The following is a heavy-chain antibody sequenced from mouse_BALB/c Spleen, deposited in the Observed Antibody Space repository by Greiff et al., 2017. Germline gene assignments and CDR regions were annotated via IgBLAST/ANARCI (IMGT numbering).Heavy chain of an antibody. CDR3: TRDYRYGDYYAMDY. CDR2: IYPGSGST. Sequence: LQQPGSELVRPGASVKLSCKASGYTFTSYLMHWVKQRHGQGLEWIGNIYPGSGSTNYDEKFKSKGTLTVDTSSSTAYMHLSSLTSEDSAVYYCTRDYRYGDYYAMDYWGQGTSVTVSS. D-gene: IGHD2-14*01. V-gene: IGHV1S22*01. CDR1: GYTFTSYL. J-gene: IGHJ4*01.